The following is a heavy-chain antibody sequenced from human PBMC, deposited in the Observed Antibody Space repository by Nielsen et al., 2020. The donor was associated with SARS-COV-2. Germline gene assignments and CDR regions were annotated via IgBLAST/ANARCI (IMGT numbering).Heavy chain of an antibody. J-gene: IGHJ3*02. Sequence: GESLKISCATSGFTFSSYSMNWVRQAPGKGLEWVSSISSSSSYIYYADSVKGRFTISRDNAKNSLYLQMNSLRAEDTAVYYCARIDGSGSSDAFDIWGQGTMVTVSS. CDR1: GFTFSSYS. CDR2: ISSSSSYI. D-gene: IGHD3-10*01. V-gene: IGHV3-21*04. CDR3: ARIDGSGSSDAFDI.